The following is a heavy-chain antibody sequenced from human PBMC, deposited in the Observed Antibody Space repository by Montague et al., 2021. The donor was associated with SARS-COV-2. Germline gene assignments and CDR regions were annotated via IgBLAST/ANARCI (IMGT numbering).Heavy chain of an antibody. CDR2: ITHTGGI. V-gene: IGHV4-34*01. D-gene: IGHD3-3*01. Sequence: SETLSLTCAVYGGSFNDYYWTWVRQPPGQGLEWIGEITHTGGIKYNSFLQNRVSMSVDKSKNQFSLKLTSVTVADAATYYCARGQVTAFAVCIVFPAAVALDSWGQGTTATVSS. CDR1: GGSFNDYY. CDR3: ARGQVTAFAVCIVFPAAVALDS. J-gene: IGHJ3*01.